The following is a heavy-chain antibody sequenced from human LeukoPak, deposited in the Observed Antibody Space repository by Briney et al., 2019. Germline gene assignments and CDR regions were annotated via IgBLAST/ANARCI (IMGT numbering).Heavy chain of an antibody. V-gene: IGHV1-18*01. CDR2: ISAYNGNT. CDR1: GYVFKTYG. Sequence: ASVKVSCKASGYVFKTYGVIWVRQAPGQGLEWMGWISAYNGNTNYAQKLQGRVTMTTDTSTSTAYMELRSLRSDDTAVYYCARGGDTAMATFDYWGQGTLVTVSS. CDR3: ARGGDTAMATFDY. D-gene: IGHD5-18*01. J-gene: IGHJ4*02.